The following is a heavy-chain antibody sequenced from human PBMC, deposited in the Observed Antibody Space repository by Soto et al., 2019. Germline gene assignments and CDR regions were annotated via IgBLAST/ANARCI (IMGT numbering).Heavy chain of an antibody. CDR3: AKDWVGGSNRYHLDY. J-gene: IGHJ4*02. CDR2: ISHGATRK. Sequence: VGSLRLSCAASRFTFSDYGMHCVRHAPGKGLEWVAGISHGATRKSYSDSVKGRFIISRDNSKKMLYLQLNSLRREDTAVYYCAKDWVGGSNRYHLDYWGRGTMFPVS. V-gene: IGHV3-30*18. CDR1: RFTFSDYG. D-gene: IGHD4-4*01.